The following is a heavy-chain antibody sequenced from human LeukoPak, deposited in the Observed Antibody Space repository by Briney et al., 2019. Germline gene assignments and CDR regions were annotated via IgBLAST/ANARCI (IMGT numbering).Heavy chain of an antibody. V-gene: IGHV3-30*18. CDR1: GITFIIYG. CDR2: ISHDGQHQ. CDR3: AKERSGWDHFDH. J-gene: IGHJ4*02. Sequence: PGGSLRVYCVASGITFIIYGMHWVRQAPGQGLERVAVISHDGQHQYYADSVKGRFTISRDDSTKTVYLQMNSLGPEDTAMYYCAKERSGWDHFDHWGQGTLVTVSS. D-gene: IGHD6-19*01.